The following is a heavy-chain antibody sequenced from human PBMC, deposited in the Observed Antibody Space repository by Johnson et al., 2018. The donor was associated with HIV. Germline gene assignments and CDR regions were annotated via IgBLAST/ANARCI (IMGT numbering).Heavy chain of an antibody. Sequence: QMLLVESGGGVVQPGRSLRLSCAASGFTFSSYGMHWVRQAPGKGLEWVAVIWYDGSNKYYADSVKGRFTISRDNSKNTLYLQMNSLRAEDTAVYYCAKDMGVETAMNAWAVASWGQGTMVTVTS. CDR1: GFTFSSYG. D-gene: IGHD5-18*01. CDR2: IWYDGSNK. J-gene: IGHJ3*01. CDR3: AKDMGVETAMNAWAVAS. V-gene: IGHV3-33*06.